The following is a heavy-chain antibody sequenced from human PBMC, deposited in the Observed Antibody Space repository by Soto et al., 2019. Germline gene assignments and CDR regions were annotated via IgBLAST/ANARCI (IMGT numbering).Heavy chain of an antibody. J-gene: IGHJ4*02. CDR3: ARGSGSYHGPFDY. Sequence: GGSLRLSCAASGFTVSSNYMSWVRQAPGKGLEWVSVIYSGGSTYYADSVKGRYTISRDNSKNTLYLQMNSLRAEDTAVYYCARGSGSYHGPFDYWGQGTLVTVSS. V-gene: IGHV3-53*01. CDR2: IYSGGST. D-gene: IGHD1-26*01. CDR1: GFTVSSNY.